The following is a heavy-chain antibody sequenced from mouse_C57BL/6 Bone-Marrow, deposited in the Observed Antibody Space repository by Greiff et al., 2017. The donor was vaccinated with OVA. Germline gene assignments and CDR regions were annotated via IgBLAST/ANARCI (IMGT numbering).Heavy chain of an antibody. V-gene: IGHV5-17*01. CDR1: GFTFSDYG. J-gene: IGHJ4*01. D-gene: IGHD4-1*01. CDR2: ISSGSSNI. Sequence: EVQLVESGGGLVKPGGSLKLSCAASGFTFSDYGMHWVRQAPEKGLEWVAYISSGSSNIYYADTVKGRFTISRDNSQNTLFLQMTSLRSEDTAMYYCVTGFYAMDYWGQGTSVTVSS. CDR3: VTGFYAMDY.